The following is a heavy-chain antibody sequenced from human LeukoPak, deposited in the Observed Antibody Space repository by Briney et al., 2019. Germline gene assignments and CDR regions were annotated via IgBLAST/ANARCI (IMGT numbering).Heavy chain of an antibody. Sequence: SETLSLTCTVSGGSISSYYWSWIRQPPGKGLEWIGYIYYSGSTNYNPSLKSRLTISVDTSKKQISLKLSSVTAADTAIYYCARHVVTDYYYGMDVWGQGTTVTV. CDR2: IYYSGST. V-gene: IGHV4-59*08. CDR3: ARHVVTDYYYGMDV. CDR1: GGSISSYY. J-gene: IGHJ6*02. D-gene: IGHD2-15*01.